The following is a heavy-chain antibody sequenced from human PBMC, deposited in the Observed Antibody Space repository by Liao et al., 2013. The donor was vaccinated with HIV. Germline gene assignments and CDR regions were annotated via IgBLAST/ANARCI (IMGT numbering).Heavy chain of an antibody. CDR1: GGSISSSSYY. Sequence: QLQLQESGPGLVKPSETLSLTCTVSGGSISSSSYYWGWIRQPPGKGLEWIGSIYYSGSTNYNPSLKSRVTISVDTSKNQFSLKLSSVTAADTAVYYCARGSVVHWYFDLWAVAPWSLSPQ. CDR2: IYYSGST. D-gene: IGHD2-15*01. J-gene: IGHJ2*01. V-gene: IGHV4-39*07. CDR3: ARGSVVHWYFDL.